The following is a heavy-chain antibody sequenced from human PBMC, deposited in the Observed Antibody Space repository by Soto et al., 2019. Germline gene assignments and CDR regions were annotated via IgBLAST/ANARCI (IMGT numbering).Heavy chain of an antibody. CDR1: GFSLSTSGVG. V-gene: IGHV2-5*01. J-gene: IGHJ4*02. D-gene: IGHD6-19*01. CDR3: AHRPSGWYLFDY. Sequence: QITLKESGPTLVKPTQTLTLTCTFSGFSLSTSGVGVGWVRQPPGKALEWLALVYSNDDKRFSPSLKSRLTITKDTSKNQVVLTMTNMDPVDTATYYCAHRPSGWYLFDYWGQGTLVTVSS. CDR2: VYSNDDK.